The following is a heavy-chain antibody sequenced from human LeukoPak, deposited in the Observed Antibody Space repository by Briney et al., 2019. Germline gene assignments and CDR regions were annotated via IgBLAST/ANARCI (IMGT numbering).Heavy chain of an antibody. V-gene: IGHV3-30*18. CDR1: RFTFSSFD. D-gene: IGHD3-10*01. CDR2: LSYDGSKN. CDR3: AKGFGERALDMVY. Sequence: GGSLRLSCAASRFTFSSFDMRWVPQAPGKGWEGVTDLSYDGSKNYYADSVKGRFTIHRDISKNTLYLQMHSLSAEDAPVYYCAKGFGERALDMVYWGQGTLVTVSS. J-gene: IGHJ4*02.